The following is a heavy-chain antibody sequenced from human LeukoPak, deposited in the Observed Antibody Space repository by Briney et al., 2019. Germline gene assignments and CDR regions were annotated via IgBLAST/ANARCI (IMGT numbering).Heavy chain of an antibody. V-gene: IGHV1-46*01. CDR1: GYTFTSYY. J-gene: IGHJ4*02. D-gene: IGHD3-10*01. CDR3: ARDTTLRITMVRGVMDY. CDR2: INPSGGST. Sequence: ASVKVSCKASGYTFTSYYMHWVRQAPGQGLEWMGIINPSGGSTSYAQKFQGRVTMTRDTSTSTVYMELSSLRSEDTAVYYCARDTTLRITMVRGVMDYWGQGTLVTVSS.